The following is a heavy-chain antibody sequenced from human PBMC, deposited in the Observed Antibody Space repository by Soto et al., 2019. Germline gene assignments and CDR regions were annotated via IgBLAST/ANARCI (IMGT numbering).Heavy chain of an antibody. Sequence: GGSLRLSCAASGFTFSSYSMDWVRQAPGKGLEWVSSISSSSSYIYYADSVKGRFTISRDNSKNTLYLQMNSLRAEDTAVFYCAKGYSSGWYDFDCWGQGALVTVSS. CDR3: AKGYSSGWYDFDC. D-gene: IGHD6-19*01. J-gene: IGHJ4*02. CDR1: GFTFSSYS. CDR2: ISSSSSYI. V-gene: IGHV3-21*04.